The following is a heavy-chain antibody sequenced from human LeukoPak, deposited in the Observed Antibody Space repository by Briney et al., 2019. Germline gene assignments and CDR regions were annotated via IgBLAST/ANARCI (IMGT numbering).Heavy chain of an antibody. J-gene: IGHJ4*02. CDR3: ARSHRRGYDSSGYSDY. Sequence: PGGSLRLSCAASGFTFSSYSMNWVRQAPGKGLEWVSSISSSYIYYADSVKGRFTISRDNAKNSLYLQMNSLRAEDTAVYYCARSHRRGYDSSGYSDYWGQGTLVTVSS. CDR2: ISSSYI. D-gene: IGHD3-22*01. CDR1: GFTFSSYS. V-gene: IGHV3-21*01.